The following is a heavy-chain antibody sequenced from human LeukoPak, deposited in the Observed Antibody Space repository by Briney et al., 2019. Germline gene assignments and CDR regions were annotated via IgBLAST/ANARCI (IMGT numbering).Heavy chain of an antibody. CDR2: IYYSGST. V-gene: IGHV4-61*01. CDR1: GGSVSSGSYY. J-gene: IGHJ3*02. CDR3: ARRCGWSGAFDI. D-gene: IGHD3-3*01. Sequence: SETLSLTCTVSGGSVSSGSYYWSWIRQPPGKGLEWIGYIYYSGSTNYNPSLKSRVTISVDTSKNQFSLKLSSVTAADTAVYYCARRCGWSGAFDIWGQGTMVTVSS.